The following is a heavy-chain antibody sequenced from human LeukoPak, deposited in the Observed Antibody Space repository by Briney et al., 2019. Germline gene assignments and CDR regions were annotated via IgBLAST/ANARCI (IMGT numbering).Heavy chain of an antibody. CDR1: GFTVSSNY. J-gene: IGHJ4*02. D-gene: IGHD6-13*01. CDR2: IYSGGST. Sequence: GGSRRLSCAASGFTVSSNYMSWVRQVPGKGLEWVSVIYSGGSTYYADSVKGRFTISRDNSKNTLYLQMNSLRAEDTAVYYCARAVSPPAHSTWYAFDYWGQGTLVTVSS. CDR3: ARAVSPPAHSTWYAFDY. V-gene: IGHV3-53*01.